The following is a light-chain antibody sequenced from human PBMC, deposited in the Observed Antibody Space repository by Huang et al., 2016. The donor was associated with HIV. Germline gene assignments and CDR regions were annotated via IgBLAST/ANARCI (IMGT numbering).Light chain of an antibody. CDR3: QQYNKWPPEYT. CDR1: QSVNTN. J-gene: IGKJ2*01. V-gene: IGKV3-15*01. CDR2: AAS. Sequence: VMMSQSPATLAASPGERVTLSCGASQSVNTNLAWYQQKPGQPPRLLIYAASTRATAVPARFAGSGSVTEFTLTIDSLQSDDFAVYYCQQYNKWPPEYTFGQGTRLEIK.